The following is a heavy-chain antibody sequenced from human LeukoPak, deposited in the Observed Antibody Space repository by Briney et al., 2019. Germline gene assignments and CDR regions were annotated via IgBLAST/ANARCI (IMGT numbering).Heavy chain of an antibody. D-gene: IGHD1-26*01. CDR2: IYYSGST. CDR3: ARDGSGSYGGAFDI. Sequence: SETLSLTCTVSGGSISSSSYYWGWIRQPPGKGLEWSGSIYYSGSTYYNPSLKSRVTISVDTSKNQFSLKLSSVTAADTAVYYCARDGSGSYGGAFDIWGQGTMVTVSS. CDR1: GGSISSSSYY. J-gene: IGHJ3*02. V-gene: IGHV4-39*07.